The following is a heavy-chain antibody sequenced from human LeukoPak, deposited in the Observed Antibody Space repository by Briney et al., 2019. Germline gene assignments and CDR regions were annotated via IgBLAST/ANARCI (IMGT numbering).Heavy chain of an antibody. CDR3: ARQCRVAAAGDIDY. D-gene: IGHD6-13*01. V-gene: IGHV5-51*01. CDR1: GSRFTSYW. CDR2: IYPGNSDT. Sequence: GESLQISSKGPGSRFTSYWIGWVRQVPGKGLEWMGIIYPGNSDTRYSTSLQGQVTLSPDKSISTAYLPRRSPEAPDTALYYSARQCRVAAAGDIDYWGEGTLVTVSS. J-gene: IGHJ4*02.